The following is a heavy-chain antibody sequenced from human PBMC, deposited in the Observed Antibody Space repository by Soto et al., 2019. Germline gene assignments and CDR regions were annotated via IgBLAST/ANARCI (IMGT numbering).Heavy chain of an antibody. CDR2: ISSSSSTI. CDR3: ARDLKLREAKGSSSFFS. J-gene: IGHJ4*02. Sequence: PGGSLRLSCAASGFTFSIYSMNWVRHAPGKGLEWVSYISSSSSTIYYADSVKGRFTISRDNAKNSLYLQMNSLRDEDTAVYYCARDLKLREAKGSSSFFSWGQGTLFTAPQ. V-gene: IGHV3-48*02. CDR1: GFTFSIYS. D-gene: IGHD6-6*01.